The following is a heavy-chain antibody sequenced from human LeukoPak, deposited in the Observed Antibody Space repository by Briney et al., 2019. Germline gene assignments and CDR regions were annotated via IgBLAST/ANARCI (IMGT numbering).Heavy chain of an antibody. CDR2: IYQSGST. Sequence: PSETLSLTCAVSGYSISSGYYWGWIRQPPGKGMEGMGSIYQSGSTYYNPSLKSRVTISVDTSKNQFSLKLSSVTAADTAVYYCARASPGSYGAFDYWGQGTLVTVSS. CDR3: ARASPGSYGAFDY. CDR1: GYSISSGYY. J-gene: IGHJ4*02. V-gene: IGHV4-38-2*01. D-gene: IGHD1-26*01.